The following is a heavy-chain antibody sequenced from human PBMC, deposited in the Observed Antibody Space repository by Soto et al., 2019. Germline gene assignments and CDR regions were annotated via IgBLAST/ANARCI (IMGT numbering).Heavy chain of an antibody. V-gene: IGHV1-46*01. D-gene: IGHD2-21*02. J-gene: IGHJ4*02. CDR1: GNTFTNYY. Sequence: QVQLMQSGAEVKKPGASVKVSCKASGNTFTNYYIHWVRQAPGQGLEWMGTINPSGGHTTYAQKFLGRGTRTRDTATSTLYMELTSLRSEDTAVYYCARGGHVVVVTAAFDYWGQGTLVTVSS. CDR3: ARGGHVVVVTAAFDY. CDR2: INPSGGHT.